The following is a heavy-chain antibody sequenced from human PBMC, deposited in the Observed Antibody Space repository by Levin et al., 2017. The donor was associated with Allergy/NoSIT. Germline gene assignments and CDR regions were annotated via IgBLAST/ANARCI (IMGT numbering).Heavy chain of an antibody. J-gene: IGHJ4*02. D-gene: IGHD6-25*01. V-gene: IGHV3-72*01. CDR1: GFTFSDPY. CDR2: IRNKHVGFTT. Sequence: GESLKISCAASGFTFSDPYMNWVRQAPGQGLEWVGRIRNKHVGFTTEYAASVKGRFTISRDDSKNSLYLQMNSLKTDDTAVYFCTTDRSGSPDYWGQGTLVTVSS. CDR3: TTDRSGSPDY.